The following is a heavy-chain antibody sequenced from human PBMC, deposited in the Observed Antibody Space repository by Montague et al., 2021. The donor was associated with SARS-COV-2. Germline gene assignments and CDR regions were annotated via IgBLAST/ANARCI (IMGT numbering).Heavy chain of an antibody. Sequence: SLRLSCAASGFTFSDYAMHWVRQAPGKGLEWVSGVSWNSGTIGYADSVKGRFTISRDNAKNSLYLQMNSLRAEDTALYFCAKVAVTKPPYYFDYWGQGTLVTVSS. CDR3: AKVAVTKPPYYFDY. J-gene: IGHJ4*02. V-gene: IGHV3-9*01. D-gene: IGHD6-19*01. CDR2: VSWNSGTI. CDR1: GFTFSDYA.